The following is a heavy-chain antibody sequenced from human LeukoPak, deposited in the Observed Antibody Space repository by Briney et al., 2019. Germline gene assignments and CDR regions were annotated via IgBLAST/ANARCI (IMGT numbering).Heavy chain of an antibody. J-gene: IGHJ4*02. Sequence: SETLSLTCAVYGGSFSGYYWSWIRQPPGKGLEWIGEINHSGSTNYNPSLKSRVTISVDTSKNQFSLKLSSVTAADTAVYYCARVYYYDSSGYYSPFDYWGQGTLVTVSS. CDR2: INHSGST. D-gene: IGHD3-22*01. V-gene: IGHV4-34*01. CDR3: ARVYYYDSSGYYSPFDY. CDR1: GGSFSGYY.